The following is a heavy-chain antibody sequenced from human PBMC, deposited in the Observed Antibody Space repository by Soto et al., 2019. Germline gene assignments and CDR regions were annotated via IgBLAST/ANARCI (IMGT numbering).Heavy chain of an antibody. V-gene: IGHV4-30-2*01. D-gene: IGHD5-12*01. CDR2: LYHSGGT. CDR3: AAGGGLPRYY. J-gene: IGHJ4*02. CDR1: GGSISSGGYS. Sequence: QLQLQESGSGLVKPSQTLSLTCAVSGGSISSGGYSWRWIRQPPGKGLEWIGYLYHSGGTSYNPSLKSRVTISVDRSKNQFSLKLSSVTAADTAVYYCAAGGGLPRYYWGQGTLVTVSS.